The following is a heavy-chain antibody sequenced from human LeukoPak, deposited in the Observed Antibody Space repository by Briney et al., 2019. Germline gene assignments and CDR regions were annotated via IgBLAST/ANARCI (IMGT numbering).Heavy chain of an antibody. CDR1: GGSISSYS. CDR3: ARGIVGADWFDP. V-gene: IGHV4-59*12. Sequence: SETLSLTCTVSGGSISSYSWSWIRQPPGKGLEWIGYIYYNGSTNYNPSLKSRVTISVDTSKNQFSLKLSSVTAADTAVYYCARGIVGADWFDPWGQGTLVTVSS. D-gene: IGHD1-26*01. J-gene: IGHJ5*02. CDR2: IYYNGST.